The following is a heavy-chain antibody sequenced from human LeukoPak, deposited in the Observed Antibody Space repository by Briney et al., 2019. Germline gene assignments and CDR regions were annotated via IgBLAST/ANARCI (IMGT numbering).Heavy chain of an antibody. J-gene: IGHJ4*02. CDR2: IYYSGST. D-gene: IGHD4-11*01. CDR1: GGSISSSSYY. V-gene: IGHV4-39*07. CDR3: ARPLSAYSNYFDY. Sequence: PSETLSLTCTVSGGSISSSSYYWGWIRQPPGKGLEWIGSIYYSGSTYYNPSLKSRVTISVDTSKNQFSLKLSSVTAADTAVYYCARPLSAYSNYFDYWGQGTLVTVSS.